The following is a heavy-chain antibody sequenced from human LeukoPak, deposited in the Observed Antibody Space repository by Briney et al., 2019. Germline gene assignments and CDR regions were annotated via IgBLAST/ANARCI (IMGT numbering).Heavy chain of an antibody. J-gene: IGHJ4*02. CDR1: VGSIGGDY. V-gene: IGHV4-4*07. CDR2: IYKSGST. Sequence: SETLSLTCTVSVGSIGGDYWSCIRQSAGKGLEWIGRIYKSGSTNYNPSFMRRVTMSVDTSKNQFSLHVTSVTAADTAVYYCAREEYFQDSNGYSYYFHSWGQGSLVTVSS. D-gene: IGHD3-22*01. CDR3: AREEYFQDSNGYSYYFHS.